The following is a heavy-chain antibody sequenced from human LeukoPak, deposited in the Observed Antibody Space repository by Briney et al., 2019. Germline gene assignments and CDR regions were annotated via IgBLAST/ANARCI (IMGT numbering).Heavy chain of an antibody. CDR2: INPNSGGT. CDR3: ARVPAGPLWEVHRLDY. J-gene: IGHJ4*02. Sequence: GASVKVSCKASGYTFTGYYMHWVRQAPGQGLEWMGWINPNSGGTNYAQNFQGRVTMTRDTSISTAYMELSRLRSDDTAVYYCARVPAGPLWEVHRLDYWGQGTLVTGSS. D-gene: IGHD1-26*01. V-gene: IGHV1-2*02. CDR1: GYTFTGYY.